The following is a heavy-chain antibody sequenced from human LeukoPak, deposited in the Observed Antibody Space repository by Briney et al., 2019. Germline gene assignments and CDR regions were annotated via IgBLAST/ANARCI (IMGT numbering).Heavy chain of an antibody. D-gene: IGHD1-26*01. J-gene: IGHJ5*02. V-gene: IGHV1-2*02. CDR2: INPNSGGT. CDR3: ARSSSATHWFDP. CDR1: GYTFTGYY. Sequence: ASVKVSCKASGYTFTGYYMHWVRQAPGQGLEWMGWINPNSGGTNYAQKFQGRVTMTRDTSISTAYMELSRLRSEDTAVYYCARSSSATHWFDPWGQGTLVTVSS.